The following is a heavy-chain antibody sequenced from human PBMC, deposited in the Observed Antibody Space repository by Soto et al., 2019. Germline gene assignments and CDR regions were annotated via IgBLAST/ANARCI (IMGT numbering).Heavy chain of an antibody. D-gene: IGHD6-19*01. J-gene: IGHJ3*02. CDR2: INPSGGST. Sequence: ASVKVSCKASGYTFTSYYMHWVRQAPGQGLEWMGIINPSGGSTSYAQKFQGRVTMTRDTSTSTVYMELSSLRSEDTAVYYCARRWYSSGWYAGAFDIWGKGTMATVSS. V-gene: IGHV1-46*01. CDR1: GYTFTSYY. CDR3: ARRWYSSGWYAGAFDI.